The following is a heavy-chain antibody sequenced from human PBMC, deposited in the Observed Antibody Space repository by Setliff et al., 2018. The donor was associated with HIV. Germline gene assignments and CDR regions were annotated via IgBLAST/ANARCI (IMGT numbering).Heavy chain of an antibody. V-gene: IGHV1-18*01. D-gene: IGHD3-10*01. CDR3: AREGLWFGDRGYYMDV. J-gene: IGHJ6*03. CDR1: GYTFTSSG. CDR2: IGTYNGDT. Sequence: GASVKVSCKASGYTFTSSGIAWVRQAPGQGLEWMGWIGTYNGDTNYAQKFQGRVTMTTDTSTSTAYMELRSLISDDTAVYYCAREGLWFGDRGYYMDVRGTGTAVTVSS.